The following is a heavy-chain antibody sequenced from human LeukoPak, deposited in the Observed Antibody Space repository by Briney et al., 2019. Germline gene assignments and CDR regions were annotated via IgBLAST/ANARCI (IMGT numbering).Heavy chain of an antibody. D-gene: IGHD5-12*01. CDR3: ARISVATFDY. V-gene: IGHV4-59*12. J-gene: IGHJ4*02. CDR1: GGSISSYY. Sequence: SETLSLTCTVSGGSISSYYWSWIRQPPGKGLEWIGYIYHSGSAYYNPSLKSRVTISVDRSKNQFSLKLSSVTAADTAVYYCARISVATFDYWGQGTLVTVSS. CDR2: IYHSGSA.